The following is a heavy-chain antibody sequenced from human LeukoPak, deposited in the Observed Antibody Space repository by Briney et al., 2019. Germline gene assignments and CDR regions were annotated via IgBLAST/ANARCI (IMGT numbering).Heavy chain of an antibody. V-gene: IGHV3-43*02. CDR1: GFTFGDFA. CDR2: KNGDGGST. D-gene: IGHD6-19*01. Sequence: GGSLRLSCAASGFTFGDFAMHWVSQTPGKGLEWVSLKNGDGGSTYYADSVKGRFTISRDNSKNSLYLQMNSLRNEDTALYYCAKGKYSSGWFPFDSWGQGTPVTVSS. J-gene: IGHJ4*02. CDR3: AKGKYSSGWFPFDS.